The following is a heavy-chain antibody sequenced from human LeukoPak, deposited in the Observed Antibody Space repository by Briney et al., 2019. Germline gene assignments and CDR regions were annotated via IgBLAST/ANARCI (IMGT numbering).Heavy chain of an antibody. V-gene: IGHV4-34*01. Sequence: SETLSLTGAVYGGSFSGYYWSWIRQPPGKGLEWIGEISHSGSTNYNPSLKSRVTISIDTSRNQFSLKMSSVTAADTAVFYCARGSRGALDDAFDIWGQGTMVTVSS. D-gene: IGHD2-15*01. CDR2: ISHSGST. CDR1: GGSFSGYY. J-gene: IGHJ3*02. CDR3: ARGSRGALDDAFDI.